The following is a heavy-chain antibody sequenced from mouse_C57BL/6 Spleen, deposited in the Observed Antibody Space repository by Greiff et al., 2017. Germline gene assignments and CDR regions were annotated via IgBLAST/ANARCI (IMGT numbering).Heavy chain of an antibody. CDR2: ISNGGGST. Sequence: EVNVVESGGGLVQPGGSLKLSCAASGFTFSDYYMYWVRQTPEKRLEWVAYISNGGGSTYYPDTVKGRFTISRDNAKNTLYLQMSRLKSEDTAMYYCARLGDDCYYDYAMDYWGQGTSVTVSS. D-gene: IGHD2-3*01. J-gene: IGHJ4*01. V-gene: IGHV5-12*01. CDR3: ARLGDDCYYDYAMDY. CDR1: GFTFSDYY.